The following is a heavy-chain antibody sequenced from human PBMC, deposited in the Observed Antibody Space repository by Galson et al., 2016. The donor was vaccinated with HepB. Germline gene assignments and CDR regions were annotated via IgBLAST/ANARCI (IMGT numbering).Heavy chain of an antibody. J-gene: IGHJ5*01. D-gene: IGHD6-13*01. Sequence: SLRLSCATSGFSFNNIAMSWVRQAPGKGLEWVSALIATSGRTYYADSVKDRFTISRDISKNTLSLNMTSLRVEDTSVYYCAKVGDSSWFDSWGQGTLVTVSS. CDR2: LIATSGRT. CDR3: AKVGDSSWFDS. CDR1: GFSFNNIA. V-gene: IGHV3-23*01.